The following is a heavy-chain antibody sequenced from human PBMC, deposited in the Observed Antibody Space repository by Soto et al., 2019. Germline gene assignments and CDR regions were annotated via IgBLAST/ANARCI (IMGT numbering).Heavy chain of an antibody. CDR1: RDTFTSYY. J-gene: IGHJ5*02. CDR3: ARSSGGNFGIIIEGTNCFAL. V-gene: IGHV1-46*01. Sequence: ASVKVSCKAPRDTFTSYYINWVRQAPGQGLEWMGVINPHGGSTAYAQKFKGRVTLTRDTSASTVYMEVSSLTSEDTAMYYCARSSGGNFGIIIEGTNCFALWGQGTLVTVSS. CDR2: INPHGGST. D-gene: IGHD1-26*01.